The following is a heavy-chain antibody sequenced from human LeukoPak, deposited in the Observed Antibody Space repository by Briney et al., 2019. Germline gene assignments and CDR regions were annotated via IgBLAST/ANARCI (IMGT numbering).Heavy chain of an antibody. D-gene: IGHD1-1*01. CDR2: IKQDGSDK. J-gene: IGHJ3*02. CDR3: TRDLTNWNDATFDI. V-gene: IGHV3-7*01. CDR1: GFTFSYYW. Sequence: GGSLRLSCAASGFTFSYYWMSWVRQAPGKGLEWVANIKQDGSDKYYVDSVKGRFTISRDNAKNSLYLQMNSLSAEGTAMYYCTRDLTNWNDATFDIWGQGTMVTVSS.